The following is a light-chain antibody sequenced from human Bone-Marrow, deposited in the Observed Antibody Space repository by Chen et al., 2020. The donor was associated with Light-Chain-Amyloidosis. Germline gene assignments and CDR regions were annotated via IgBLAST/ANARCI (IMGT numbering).Light chain of an antibody. J-gene: IGLJ3*02. CDR3: SSGVGSSTVV. Sequence: QSTLTQPASVSGSPGQSITISCSGTRSDAGSYNLVSWYHHHPGRAPKLVIFEASRRPSGVSNRFSGSRSGTTASLTISGLQAEDEGHYYCSSGVGSSTVVFGGGTKLTVL. V-gene: IGLV2-23*01. CDR2: EAS. CDR1: RSDAGSYNL.